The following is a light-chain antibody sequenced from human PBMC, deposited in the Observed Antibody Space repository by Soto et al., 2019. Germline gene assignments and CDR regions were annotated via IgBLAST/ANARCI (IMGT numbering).Light chain of an antibody. J-gene: IGLJ3*02. CDR3: ETWDSSLSAVV. CDR1: GSDIGNNF. CDR2: DND. V-gene: IGLV1-51*01. Sequence: QSVLTQPPSVSAAPGQKVTISCSGSGSDIGNNFVSWYQHLPGTAPKLLIYDNDKRPSGIPDRFSGSKSGTSATLGITGLQTGDEDDYYCETWDSSLSAVVFGGGTKLTVL.